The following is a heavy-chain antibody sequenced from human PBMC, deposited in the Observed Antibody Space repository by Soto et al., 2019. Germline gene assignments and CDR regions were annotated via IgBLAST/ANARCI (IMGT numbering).Heavy chain of an antibody. CDR1: GGSSRAYH. CDR2: FSYSGSL. D-gene: IGHD1-20*01. J-gene: IGHJ2*01. Sequence: PSETLSLTCSVYGGSSRAYHWSWIRQSPGEGLEWIGEFSYSGSLNYNPSLKRRVAVSLDTSTDHFSLTMTSVTAADTGVYFRAGGPRYWSFALWGRGTLVTVSS. V-gene: IGHV4-34*01. CDR3: AGGPRYWSFAL.